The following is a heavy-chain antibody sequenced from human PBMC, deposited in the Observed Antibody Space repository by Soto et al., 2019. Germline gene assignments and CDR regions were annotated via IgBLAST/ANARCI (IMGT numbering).Heavy chain of an antibody. V-gene: IGHV3-7*01. Sequence: EAQLVESWGGLVQPGGSLRLSCAASGVTFSSYWMSWVRQDTGKGLEWVANIKQDGNEESYVDSVKGRFTISRDNTENSLFLQMKSLRAADTAVYYCASWGFIVANNWYFDLWGRGTLVTVSS. D-gene: IGHD5-12*01. J-gene: IGHJ2*01. CDR1: GVTFSSYW. CDR2: IKQDGNEE. CDR3: ASWGFIVANNWYFDL.